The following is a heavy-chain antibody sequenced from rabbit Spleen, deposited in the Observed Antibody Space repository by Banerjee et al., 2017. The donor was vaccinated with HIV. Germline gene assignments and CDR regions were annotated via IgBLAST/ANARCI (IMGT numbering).Heavy chain of an antibody. CDR2: IYGDSSGST. J-gene: IGHJ4*01. V-gene: IGHV1S40*01. CDR1: GFSFISGYF. Sequence: QSLEESGGDLVKPGTSLTLTCTASGFSFISGYFICWVRQAPGKGLELIACIYGDSSGSTYYASWAKGRFTISKTSSTTVTLQMTSLTAADTATYFCARDPTDSGSYYAFNLWGPGTSSPS. D-gene: IGHD8-1*01. CDR3: ARDPTDSGSYYAFNL.